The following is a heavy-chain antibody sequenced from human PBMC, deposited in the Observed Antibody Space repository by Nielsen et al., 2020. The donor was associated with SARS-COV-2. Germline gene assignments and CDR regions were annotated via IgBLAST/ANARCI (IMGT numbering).Heavy chain of an antibody. J-gene: IGHJ4*02. V-gene: IGHV2-5*02. CDR1: GLSLSTSGVG. D-gene: IGHD1-7*01. CDR2: IYWDDDE. Sequence: SGPTLVQPTQTLTLTCTFSGLSLSTSGVGVGWIRQPQGKALEWLALIYWDDDERYSPYLRNRLTITKETSKNQVVLTMTNMDPVDTATYYCAHRQITNWNYVNYFDYWGQGTLVTVSS. CDR3: AHRQITNWNYVNYFDY.